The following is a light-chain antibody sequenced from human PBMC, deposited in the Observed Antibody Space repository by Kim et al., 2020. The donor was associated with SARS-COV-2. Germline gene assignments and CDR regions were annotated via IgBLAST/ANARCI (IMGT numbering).Light chain of an antibody. CDR1: QSVTRF. Sequence: WYPGERATLSGRASQSVTRFLTCYQQKHGQAPRLLIYDASNRATGIPARFSGSGSGTDFTLTISSLEPEDFAVYYCQQRSNWPLTFGGGTKVDIK. V-gene: IGKV3-11*01. CDR2: DAS. CDR3: QQRSNWPLT. J-gene: IGKJ4*01.